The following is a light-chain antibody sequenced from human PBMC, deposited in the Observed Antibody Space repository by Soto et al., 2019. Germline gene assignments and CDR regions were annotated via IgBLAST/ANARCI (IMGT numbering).Light chain of an antibody. Sequence: DIQMTQSPSSLSASVGDRVTITCRASQTIKSYLNGEQHKPGKAPQLLISGASSLQGGVPSRFSGSASGPEFTLTISRLQPEDIVTYYCQQCCTTPYTFGQGTKLDLK. CDR1: QTIKSY. V-gene: IGKV1-39*01. CDR2: GAS. J-gene: IGKJ2*01. CDR3: QQCCTTPYT.